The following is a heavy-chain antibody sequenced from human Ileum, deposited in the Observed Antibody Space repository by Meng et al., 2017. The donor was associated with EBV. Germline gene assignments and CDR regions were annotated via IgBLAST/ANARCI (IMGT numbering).Heavy chain of an antibody. V-gene: IGHV3-74*01. CDR2: NNEDGGFT. J-gene: IGHJ4*02. CDR1: GFPFSHYW. Sequence: VELLAAGGGLVEPGGCLLRSCATSGFPFSHYWMNWVRQEPGEGLVWVSRNNEDGGFTTYADYVGGRFTISRDKTKNILYLQMDSLRAEDTAVYFCSRDLAGPYDDWGQGTLVTVSS. CDR3: SRDLAGPYDD.